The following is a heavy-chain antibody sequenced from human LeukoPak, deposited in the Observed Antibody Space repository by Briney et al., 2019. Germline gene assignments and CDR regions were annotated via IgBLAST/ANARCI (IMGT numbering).Heavy chain of an antibody. V-gene: IGHV3-30*02. D-gene: IGHD4-11*01. CDR2: IRYDGSNK. Sequence: PGGSLRLSCAASGFTFSSYGMHWVRQAPGKGLEGVAFIRYDGSNKYYADSVKGRFTISRDNSKNTLYLQMNSLRAEDTAVYYCAKLATATTSHFDYWGQGTLVTVSS. J-gene: IGHJ4*02. CDR1: GFTFSSYG. CDR3: AKLATATTSHFDY.